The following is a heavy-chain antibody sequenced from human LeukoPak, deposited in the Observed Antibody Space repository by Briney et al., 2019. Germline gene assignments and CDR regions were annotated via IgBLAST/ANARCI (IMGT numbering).Heavy chain of an antibody. CDR1: GFTFSSYW. J-gene: IGHJ4*02. D-gene: IGHD6-6*01. CDR2: IKQDGSEK. V-gene: IGHV3-7*03. CDR3: ARYGQLGD. Sequence: SGGSLRLSCVTSGFTFSSYWMSWVRQAPGKGLEWVALIKQDGSEKYYVDSVKGRFTMSRDNAESSLYLQMNSLRVEDTAMDYCARYGQLGDWGRGTLVTVSS.